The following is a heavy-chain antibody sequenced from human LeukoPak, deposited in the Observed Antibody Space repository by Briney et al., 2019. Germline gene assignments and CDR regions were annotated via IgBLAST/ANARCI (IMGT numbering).Heavy chain of an antibody. CDR1: GGSISSSSYS. Sequence: SETLSLTCTVSGGSISSSSYSWGWIRQPPGKGLEWIGSIYYSGSTYYNPSLKSRVTISVDTSKNQFSLKLSSVTAADTAVYYCATLGYGGNRSDYWGQGTLVTVSS. D-gene: IGHD4-23*01. CDR3: ATLGYGGNRSDY. CDR2: IYYSGST. V-gene: IGHV4-39*01. J-gene: IGHJ4*02.